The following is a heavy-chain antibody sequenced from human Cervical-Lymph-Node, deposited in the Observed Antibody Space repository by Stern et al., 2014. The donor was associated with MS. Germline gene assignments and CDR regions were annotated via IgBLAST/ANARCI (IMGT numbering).Heavy chain of an antibody. Sequence: VQLEESSPGLVKPSETLSLTCTVSGVSISNYFWNWIRQPPGKGLEWIGSTYYSGGTKYNPSLKSRVTISVDTSKNQFSLKLQSVTAADTAVYYCARDLSDWGHGTLVTVSS. D-gene: IGHD2/OR15-2a*01. J-gene: IGHJ4*01. CDR2: TYYSGGT. CDR3: ARDLSD. V-gene: IGHV4-59*01. CDR1: GVSISNYF.